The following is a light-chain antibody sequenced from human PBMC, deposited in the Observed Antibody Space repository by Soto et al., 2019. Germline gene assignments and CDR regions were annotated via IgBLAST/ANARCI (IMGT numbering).Light chain of an antibody. Sequence: DIQLTQSPSTLSASVGDRVTIACRASQSISRWLAWYQQKPGKAPKVLIWDASSLNSGVPSRFSGSGSGTEFTLTISSLQPDDFATYYCQQYNGYSTWTFGQGTKVDI. CDR2: DAS. CDR3: QQYNGYSTWT. J-gene: IGKJ1*01. V-gene: IGKV1-5*01. CDR1: QSISRW.